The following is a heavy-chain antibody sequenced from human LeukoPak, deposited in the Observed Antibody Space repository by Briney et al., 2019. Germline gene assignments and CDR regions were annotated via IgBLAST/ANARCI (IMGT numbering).Heavy chain of an antibody. CDR1: GGTFSSYA. CDR3: ATSAYGERGHVWDI. J-gene: IGHJ3*02. V-gene: IGHV1-69*05. CDR2: IIPIFGTA. Sequence: GASVKVSCKASGGTFSSYAISWVRQAPGQGLEWMGRIIPIFGTANYAQKFQGRVTITTDESTSTAYMELSSLRSEDTAVYYCATSAYGERGHVWDIWGQGTMVTVSS. D-gene: IGHD3-10*01.